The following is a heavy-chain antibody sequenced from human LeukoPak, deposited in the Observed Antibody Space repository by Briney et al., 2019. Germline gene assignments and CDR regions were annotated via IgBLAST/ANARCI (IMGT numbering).Heavy chain of an antibody. D-gene: IGHD6-19*01. CDR2: IKPSGGDT. J-gene: IGHJ5*02. CDR1: GYTFTDYN. Sequence: ASVKVSCKTSGYTFTDYNLHWVRQAPGQRLEWMGIIKPSGGDTSYAQTFQGRVFMTRDTSTSTVYMELSSLKSEDTAVYYCARGGGSGWYSSENWFDPWGKGTLVTVSS. V-gene: IGHV1-46*01. CDR3: ARGGGSGWYSSENWFDP.